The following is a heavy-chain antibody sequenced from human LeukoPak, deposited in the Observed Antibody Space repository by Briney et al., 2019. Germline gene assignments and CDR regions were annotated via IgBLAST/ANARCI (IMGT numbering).Heavy chain of an antibody. CDR3: ASTAAATDPPGF. CDR1: GFTFSDYA. V-gene: IGHV3-30-3*01. Sequence: GGSLRLSCAASGFTFSDYAMDWVRQAPGKGLECVAVISSDVYDGTTEYYADSVKGRFTISRDNSKNTVYLQMNSLRGEDTAVYYCASTAAATDPPGFWGQGTLVTVSS. CDR2: ISSDVYDGTTE. D-gene: IGHD6-13*01. J-gene: IGHJ4*02.